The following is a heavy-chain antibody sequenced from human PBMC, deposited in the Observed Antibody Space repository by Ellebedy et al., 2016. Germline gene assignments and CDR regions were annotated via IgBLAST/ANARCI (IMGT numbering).Heavy chain of an antibody. CDR1: GFTFSSYG. D-gene: IGHD3-10*01. Sequence: GESLKISXAASGFTFSSYGMHWVRQAPGKGLEWVAVISYDGSNKYYADSVKGRFTISRDNSKNTLYLQMNSLRAEDTAVYYCAKDGPMVRGGTSMDVWGQGTTVTVSS. V-gene: IGHV3-30*18. CDR3: AKDGPMVRGGTSMDV. CDR2: ISYDGSNK. J-gene: IGHJ6*02.